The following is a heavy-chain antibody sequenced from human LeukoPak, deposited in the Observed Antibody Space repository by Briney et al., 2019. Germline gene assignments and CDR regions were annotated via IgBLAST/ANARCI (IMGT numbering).Heavy chain of an antibody. CDR3: AKDVYYYDSSGQLDAFDI. J-gene: IGHJ3*02. CDR2: IRYDGSNK. CDR1: GFTFSSYG. D-gene: IGHD3-22*01. V-gene: IGHV3-30*02. Sequence: GGSLRLSCAASGFTFSSYGMHWVRQAPGKGLEWVAFIRYDGSNKYYADSVKGRFTVSRDNSKNTLYLQMNSLRAEDTAVYYCAKDVYYYDSSGQLDAFDIWGQGTMVTVSS.